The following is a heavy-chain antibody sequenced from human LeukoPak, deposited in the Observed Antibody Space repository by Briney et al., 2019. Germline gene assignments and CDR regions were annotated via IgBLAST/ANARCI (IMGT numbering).Heavy chain of an antibody. CDR2: IYDSGGT. CDR1: GGSISSYF. CDR3: ARVGIHTSGYYGSYHYYYMDV. D-gene: IGHD3-22*01. J-gene: IGHJ6*03. V-gene: IGHV4-59*01. Sequence: SETLSLICTVSGGSISSYFWSWIRQPPGKELEWNGYIYDSGGTNYNPSLKSRVTISVDTSKNQFSLMLSSVTAADTAVYYCARVGIHTSGYYGSYHYYYMDVWGKGTTVTVSS.